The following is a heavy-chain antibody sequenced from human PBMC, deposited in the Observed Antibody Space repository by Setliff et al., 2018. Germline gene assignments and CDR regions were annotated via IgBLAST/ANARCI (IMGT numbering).Heavy chain of an antibody. D-gene: IGHD2-8*01. V-gene: IGHV1-18*01. CDR3: SRLVRYCTTIACHRTLGEEV. CDR2: ISPYTGNT. CDR1: GYTFINFG. Sequence: ASVKVSCKASGYTFINFGISWVRQAPGQGLEWVGWISPYTGNTYYAPRLQDRVTLTADTSTNTAYMELRSLISDDTAVYYCSRLVRYCTTIACHRTLGEEVWGQGTLVTVSS. J-gene: IGHJ4*02.